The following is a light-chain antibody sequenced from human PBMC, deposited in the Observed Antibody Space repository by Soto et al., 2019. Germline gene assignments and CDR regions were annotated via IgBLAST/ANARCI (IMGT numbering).Light chain of an antibody. CDR2: SNN. CDR1: SSNIGSNT. Sequence: QSVLTQPPSASGTPGQRVTISWSGSSSNIGSNTVNWYQQLPGTAPKLLIYSNNQRPSGVPDRFSGSKSGTSASLAISGHQAEDAAEYYCAAWDDSLNEVVFGGGTQLTVL. V-gene: IGLV1-44*01. CDR3: AAWDDSLNEVV. J-gene: IGLJ2*01.